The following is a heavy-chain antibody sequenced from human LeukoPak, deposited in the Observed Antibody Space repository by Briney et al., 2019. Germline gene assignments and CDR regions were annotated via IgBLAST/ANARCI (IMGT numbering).Heavy chain of an antibody. V-gene: IGHV1-18*01. D-gene: IGHD3-10*01. CDR1: GYTFTSYG. J-gene: IGHJ3*02. CDR3: ARLGELLWFGELLLEHAFDI. CDR2: ISAYNGHT. Sequence: ASVKVSCKASGYTFTSYGISWVRQAPGQGLEWMGWISAYNGHTNYAQKLQGRVTMTTDTSTSTAYMELRSLRSDDTAVYYCARLGELLWFGELLLEHAFDIWGQGTMVTVSS.